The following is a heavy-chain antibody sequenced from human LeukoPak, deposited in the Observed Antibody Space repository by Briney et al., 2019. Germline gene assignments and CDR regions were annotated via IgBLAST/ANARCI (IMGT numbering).Heavy chain of an antibody. J-gene: IGHJ4*02. Sequence: SSETLSLTCTVSGGSISSGDYYWSWIRQPPGKGLEWIGYIYYSGSTYYNPSLKSRVTISVDTSKNQFSLKLSSVTAADTAVYYCARDRLVRGVPLDWGQGTLVTVSS. D-gene: IGHD3-10*01. CDR3: ARDRLVRGVPLD. V-gene: IGHV4-30-4*01. CDR2: IYYSGST. CDR1: GGSISSGDYY.